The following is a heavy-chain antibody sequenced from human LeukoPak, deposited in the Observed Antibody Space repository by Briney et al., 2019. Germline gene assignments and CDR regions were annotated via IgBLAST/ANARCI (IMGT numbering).Heavy chain of an antibody. J-gene: IGHJ5*02. V-gene: IGHV3-23*01. Sequence: PGGSLRLSCAASGFTFSSYAMSWVRQAPGKGLEWVSAISGSGGSTYYADSVKGRFTISRDNSKNTLYLQMNSLRAEDTAVYYCAKELAVGTAVVSTKKGTAAVFDPWGQGTLVTVSS. CDR1: GFTFSSYA. CDR2: ISGSGGST. D-gene: IGHD5-18*01. CDR3: AKELAVGTAVVSTKKGTAAVFDP.